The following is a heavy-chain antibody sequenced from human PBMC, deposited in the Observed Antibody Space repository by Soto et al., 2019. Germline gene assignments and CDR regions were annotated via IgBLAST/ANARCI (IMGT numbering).Heavy chain of an antibody. CDR1: GYTFTGYY. D-gene: IGHD3-3*01. CDR2: INPNSGGT. V-gene: IGHV1-2*02. J-gene: IGHJ4*02. Sequence: GASVKVSCKASGYTFTGYYMHWVRQAPGQGLEWMGWINPNSGGTNYAQKFQGRVTMTRDTSISTAYMELSRLRSDDTAVYYCARVSYDFWSGPPGYWGQGALVTVSS. CDR3: ARVSYDFWSGPPGY.